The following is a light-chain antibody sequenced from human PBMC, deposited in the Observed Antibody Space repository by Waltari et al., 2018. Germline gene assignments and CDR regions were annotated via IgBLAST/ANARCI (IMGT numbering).Light chain of an antibody. Sequence: QSALTQPASVSGSPGQSITISCTGSDSDVGTYNLVSWYQQHPGKAPKLMIYEVTKRPVGVTNRFYSSKSGNTASLTISGLQAEDEADYYCCSYAGSSTVFGGGTKLTVL. CDR3: CSYAGSSTV. CDR2: EVT. J-gene: IGLJ3*02. V-gene: IGLV2-23*02. CDR1: DSDVGTYNL.